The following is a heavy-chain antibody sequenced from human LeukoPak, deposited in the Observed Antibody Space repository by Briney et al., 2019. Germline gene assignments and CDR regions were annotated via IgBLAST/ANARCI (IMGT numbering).Heavy chain of an antibody. CDR3: AKSPYDYYDSSGYYFDY. D-gene: IGHD3-22*01. V-gene: IGHV3-23*01. J-gene: IGHJ4*02. Sequence: GGSLRLSCAASGFTFSSYAMSWVRQAPGKGLEWVSAISGSGGSTYYADSVKGRFTTSRDNSKNTLYLQMNSLRAEDTAVYYCAKSPYDYYDSSGYYFDYWGQGTLVTVSS. CDR2: ISGSGGST. CDR1: GFTFSSYA.